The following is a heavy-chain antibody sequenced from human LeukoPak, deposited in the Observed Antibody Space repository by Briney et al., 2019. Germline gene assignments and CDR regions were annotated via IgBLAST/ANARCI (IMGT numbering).Heavy chain of an antibody. CDR1: GFTFSNYA. J-gene: IGHJ4*02. CDR3: AKHFCTGLDCSLFDS. D-gene: IGHD3/OR15-3a*01. CDR2: IRSAVDTT. Sequence: PGGSLRLSCAASGFTFSNYAMSWVRQAPGKGLEWVSGIRSAVDTTHYADSVKGRFIISRDNSKNTPSLQLNSLRPEDTALYYCAKHFCTGLDCSLFDSWGQGTLVTVSS. V-gene: IGHV3-23*01.